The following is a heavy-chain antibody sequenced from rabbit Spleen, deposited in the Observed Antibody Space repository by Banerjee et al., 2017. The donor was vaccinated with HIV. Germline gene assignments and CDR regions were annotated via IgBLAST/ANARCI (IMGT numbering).Heavy chain of an antibody. V-gene: IGHV1S45*01. CDR1: GFTLSRYW. J-gene: IGHJ4*01. Sequence: QELLKESGGGLVQPGGSLKLSCAASGFTLSRYWICWVRQAPGKGLEWIACIYAAGSGISYYACWAKGRFTTSKSSSTTTTLLMTRLTAADRATYFCARIDASFDITRINLWGQGTLVTVS. D-gene: IGHD5-1*01. CDR2: IYAAGSGIS. CDR3: ARIDASFDITRINL.